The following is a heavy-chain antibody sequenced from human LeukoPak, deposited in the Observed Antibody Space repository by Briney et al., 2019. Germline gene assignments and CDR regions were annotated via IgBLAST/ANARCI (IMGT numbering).Heavy chain of an antibody. CDR3: ARDKIQWLRYSYFDY. V-gene: IGHV3-48*01. CDR1: GLTFSSYW. Sequence: GGSLRLSCAVSGLTFSSYWMTWVRQAPGRGLEWLSYTSGSSGSTIYYAQSVRGRFTISRDDAKNTLYLQMNSLRADDTAVYFCARDKIQWLRYSYFDYWGQGVLVTVSS. J-gene: IGHJ4*02. D-gene: IGHD5-12*01. CDR2: TSGSSGSTI.